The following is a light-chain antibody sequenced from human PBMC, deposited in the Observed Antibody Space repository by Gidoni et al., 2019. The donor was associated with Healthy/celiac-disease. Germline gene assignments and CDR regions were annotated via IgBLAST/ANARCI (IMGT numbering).Light chain of an antibody. J-gene: IGKJ3*01. CDR1: QSVSSSY. CDR2: GAS. Sequence: EIVLTQSPGTLSLSPGERATLHCRASQSVSSSYLAWYQQKPGQPPRLLIYGASIRATGIPDMFSGSGAGTYFPLTISILAPDDFAVYYCQQYGSSPLTFGPGTKVDIK. V-gene: IGKV3-20*01. CDR3: QQYGSSPLT.